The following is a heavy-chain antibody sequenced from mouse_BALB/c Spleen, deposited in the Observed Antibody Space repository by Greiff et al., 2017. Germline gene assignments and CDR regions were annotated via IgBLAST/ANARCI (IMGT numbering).Heavy chain of an antibody. CDR3: ARGDRYDGFAY. D-gene: IGHD2-14*01. J-gene: IGHJ3*01. CDR2: ISSGGST. Sequence: EVKVVESGGGLVKPGGSLKLSCAASGFTFSSYAMSWVRQTPEKRLEWVASISSGGSTYYPDSVKGRFTISRDNARNILYLQMSSLRSEDTAMYYCARGDRYDGFAYWVQGTLVTVSA. V-gene: IGHV5-6-5*01. CDR1: GFTFSSYA.